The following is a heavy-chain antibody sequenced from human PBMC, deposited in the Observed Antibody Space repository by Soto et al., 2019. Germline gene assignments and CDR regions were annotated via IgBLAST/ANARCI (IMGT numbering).Heavy chain of an antibody. V-gene: IGHV3-30-3*01. CDR1: GFTFSSYA. CDR3: ARDKYSSGWQDY. Sequence: ESGGGVVQPGRSLRLSCAASGFTFSSYAMHWVRQAPGKGLEWVAVISYDGSNKYYADSVKGRFTISRDNSKNTLYLQMNSLRAEDTAVYYCARDKYSSGWQDYWGQGTLVTVSS. CDR2: ISYDGSNK. J-gene: IGHJ4*02. D-gene: IGHD6-19*01.